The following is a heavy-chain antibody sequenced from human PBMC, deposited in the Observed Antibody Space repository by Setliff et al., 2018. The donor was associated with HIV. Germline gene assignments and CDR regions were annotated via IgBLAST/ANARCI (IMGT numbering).Heavy chain of an antibody. J-gene: IGHJ3*02. CDR1: GGSISSYY. CDR3: ARVGGEMATIAGAFDI. V-gene: IGHV4-59*01. CDR2: IYYSGST. Sequence: SETLSLTCTVSGGSISSYYWSWIRQPPGKGLEWIGYIYYSGSTNYNPSLKSRVTISVDTSKNQFSLKLSSVTAADTAVYYCARVGGEMATIAGAFDIGGQGTMVTVSS. D-gene: IGHD5-12*01.